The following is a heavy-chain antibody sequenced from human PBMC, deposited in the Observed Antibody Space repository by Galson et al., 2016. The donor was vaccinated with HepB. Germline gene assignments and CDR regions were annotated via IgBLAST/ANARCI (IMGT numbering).Heavy chain of an antibody. J-gene: IGHJ4*02. V-gene: IGHV3-9*01. Sequence: SLRLSCAASGFIFGDYAMSWVRQSPGKGLEWVSGLTCNGGIIGYADSVKGRFTISRDNARNFLFLQMNNLRSEDTALYYCAKGIGSGWSDYWGPGTLVSVSS. CDR3: AKGIGSGWSDY. D-gene: IGHD6-19*01. CDR2: LTCNGGII. CDR1: GFIFGDYA.